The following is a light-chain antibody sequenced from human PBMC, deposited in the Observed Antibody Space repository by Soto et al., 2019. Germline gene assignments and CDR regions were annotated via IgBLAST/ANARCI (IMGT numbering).Light chain of an antibody. CDR2: GAS. J-gene: IGKJ1*01. CDR1: QTIGTN. Sequence: EVVMAQSPATLSGSPGERATLSCRASQTIGTNLAWYQQRPGQPPRLLIYGASTRATGVPPRFSGSGFGSEFNLTISSLQSEDLAVYYCQQLDNWPPGWPFGQGTKVDIK. CDR3: QQLDNWPPGWP. V-gene: IGKV3-15*01.